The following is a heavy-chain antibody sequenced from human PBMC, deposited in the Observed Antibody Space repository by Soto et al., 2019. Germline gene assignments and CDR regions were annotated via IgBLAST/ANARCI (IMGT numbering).Heavy chain of an antibody. CDR3: ARDLGGQIVDY. CDR2: ISGYNGNT. J-gene: IGHJ4*02. V-gene: IGHV1-18*01. D-gene: IGHD1-26*01. Sequence: QVQLVQSGAEVKKPGASVKVSCKASGYTFTSYGISWVRQAPGQGLEWMGWISGYNGNTKYAQKPQGRVTMTTDTTTSTADMELRSLRSDDTAVYYCARDLGGQIVDYWGQGTLVTVSS. CDR1: GYTFTSYG.